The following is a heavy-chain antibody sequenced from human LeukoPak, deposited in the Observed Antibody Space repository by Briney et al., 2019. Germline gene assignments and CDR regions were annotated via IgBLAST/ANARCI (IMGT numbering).Heavy chain of an antibody. CDR3: ARGTPRGYFDY. V-gene: IGHV4-59*08. CDR1: GGSTSSYY. CDR2: IYYSGST. J-gene: IGHJ4*02. Sequence: SETLSLTCTVSGGSTSSYYWSWIRQPPGKGLEWIGYIYYSGSTNYNPSLKSRVTISVDTSKNQFSLKLSSVTAADTAVYYCARGTPRGYFDYWGQGTLVTVSS. D-gene: IGHD1-1*01.